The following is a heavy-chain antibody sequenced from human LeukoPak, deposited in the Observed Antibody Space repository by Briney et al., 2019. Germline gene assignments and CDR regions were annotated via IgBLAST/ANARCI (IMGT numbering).Heavy chain of an antibody. CDR1: GFIFSDYS. CDR3: ARLLHYERSVYRPVDC. J-gene: IGHJ4*02. CDR2: IRSRKNNYRDI. V-gene: IGHV3-21*01. D-gene: IGHD5/OR15-5a*01. Sequence: GGSLRLSCAASGFIFSDYSMSWVRQAPGKGLEWVAYIRSRKNNYRDIYYADSVKGRFTISRDNAVKSLYLQMNSLRAEDTAVYFCARLLHYERSVYRPVDCWGQGTLVAVSS.